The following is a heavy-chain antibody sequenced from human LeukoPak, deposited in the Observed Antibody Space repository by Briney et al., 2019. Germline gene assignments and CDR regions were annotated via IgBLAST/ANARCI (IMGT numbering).Heavy chain of an antibody. Sequence: PGGSLRLSCAASGFTSSSYWMSWVRQAPGKGLEWVANIKQDGSEEYYVDSVKGRFTISRDNAKNSLYLQMNSLRAEDTAVYYCARVLSGSWDWFDPWGQGTLVTVSS. CDR1: GFTSSSYW. CDR2: IKQDGSEE. J-gene: IGHJ5*02. V-gene: IGHV3-7*01. D-gene: IGHD3-22*01. CDR3: ARVLSGSWDWFDP.